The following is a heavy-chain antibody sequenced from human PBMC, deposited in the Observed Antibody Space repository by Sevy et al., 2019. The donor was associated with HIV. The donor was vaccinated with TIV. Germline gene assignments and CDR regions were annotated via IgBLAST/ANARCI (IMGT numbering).Heavy chain of an antibody. J-gene: IGHJ6*02. CDR3: AKGQSGYYSYYYGMDV. CDR2: ISWNSGSI. V-gene: IGHV3-9*01. CDR1: GFTFDDYA. Sequence: GGSLRLSCAASGFTFDDYAMHWVRQAPGKGLEWVSGISWNSGSIGYADSVKGRFTISRDNAKNSLYLQMNSLRAEDTALYYCAKGQSGYYSYYYGMDVWGQGTTVTVSS. D-gene: IGHD3-3*01.